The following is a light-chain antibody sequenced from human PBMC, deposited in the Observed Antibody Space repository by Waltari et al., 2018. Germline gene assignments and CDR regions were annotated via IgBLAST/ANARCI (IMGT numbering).Light chain of an antibody. CDR1: QSVSHNY. CDR3: QHYDTSPRT. V-gene: IGKV3D-20*01. Sequence: ENVLTQSPATLSLSPGERATLSRGASQSVSHNYLAWFQQKPGQAPRLLIYEASRRATGIPDRFSGSGSGTDFTLTISRLEPEDFAVYYCQHYDTSPRTFGQGTRLEIK. J-gene: IGKJ5*01. CDR2: EAS.